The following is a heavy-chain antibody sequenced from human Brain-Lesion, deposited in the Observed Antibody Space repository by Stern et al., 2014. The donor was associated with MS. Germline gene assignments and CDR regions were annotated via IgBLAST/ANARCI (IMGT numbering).Heavy chain of an antibody. CDR1: GFTFDDYV. J-gene: IGHJ4*02. CDR3: AKDTYDSSGYYGWYFDY. Sequence: VQLVQSGGGLVQPGRSLRLSCAASGFTFDDYVMHWVRQAPGKGLEWVSGISWNSGSIGYADSVKGRFTISRDNAKNSLYLQMNSLRAEDTALYYCAKDTYDSSGYYGWYFDYWGQGTLVTVSS. CDR2: ISWNSGSI. V-gene: IGHV3-9*01. D-gene: IGHD3-22*01.